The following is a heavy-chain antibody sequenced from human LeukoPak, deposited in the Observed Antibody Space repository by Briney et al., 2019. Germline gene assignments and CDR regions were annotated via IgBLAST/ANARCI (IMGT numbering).Heavy chain of an antibody. CDR1: GGSISSYY. V-gene: IGHV4-59*08. D-gene: IGHD6-13*01. Sequence: PSETLSLTCTVSGGSISSYYWSWIRQPPGKGLEWIGYIYYSGSTNYNPSLKSRVTISVDTSKNQFSLKLSSVTAADTAVYYCARLPLAAAGRGYYYYYGMDVWGQGTTVTVSS. CDR2: IYYSGST. CDR3: ARLPLAAAGRGYYYYYGMDV. J-gene: IGHJ6*02.